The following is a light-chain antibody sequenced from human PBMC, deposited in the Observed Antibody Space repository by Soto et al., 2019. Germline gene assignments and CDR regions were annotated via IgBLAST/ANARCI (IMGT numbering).Light chain of an antibody. CDR3: QQRRT. Sequence: EIVLTQSPATLSLSPGERATLSCRASQSISSSLAWYQQKPGQAPRLLIYDASNRATGIPARFSGSGSGTDFTLTISSLEPEDFAVYYCQQRRTFGPGTKVDIK. CDR1: QSISSS. V-gene: IGKV3-11*01. J-gene: IGKJ3*01. CDR2: DAS.